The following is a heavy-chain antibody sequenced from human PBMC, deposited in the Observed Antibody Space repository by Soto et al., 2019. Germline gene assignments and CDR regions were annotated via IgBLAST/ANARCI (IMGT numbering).Heavy chain of an antibody. Sequence: HPGGSLRLSCAASGFTFSSYDMHWVRQATGKGLEWVSAIGTAGDTYYPGSVKGRFTISRENAKNSLYLQMNSLRAEDTAVYYCARLSLRYYYYGMDVWGQGTTVTVSS. CDR3: ARLSLRYYYYGMDV. CDR2: IGTAGDT. D-gene: IGHD4-17*01. J-gene: IGHJ6*02. CDR1: GFTFSSYD. V-gene: IGHV3-13*01.